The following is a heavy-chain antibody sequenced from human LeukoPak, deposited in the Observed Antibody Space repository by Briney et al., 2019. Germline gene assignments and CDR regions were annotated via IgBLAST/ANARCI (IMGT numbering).Heavy chain of an antibody. J-gene: IGHJ4*02. D-gene: IGHD3-10*01. CDR3: ANTPVTMVRGVHYYFDY. Sequence: GGPLRLSCAASGFTFSSYGMHWVRQAPGKGLEWVAFIRYDGSNKYYADSVKGRFTISRDNSKNTLYLQMNSLRAEDTAVYYCANTPVTMVRGVHYYFDYWGQGTLVTVSS. CDR2: IRYDGSNK. V-gene: IGHV3-30*02. CDR1: GFTFSSYG.